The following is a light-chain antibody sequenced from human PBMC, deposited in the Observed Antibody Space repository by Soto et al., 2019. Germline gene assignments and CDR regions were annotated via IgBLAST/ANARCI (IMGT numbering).Light chain of an antibody. CDR1: NSNIGNNY. CDR2: RSN. V-gene: IGLV1-47*01. CDR3: AAWDDSLSGYV. J-gene: IGLJ1*01. Sequence: QSVLTQPPSASGTPGQRVTISCSGSNSNIGNNYIYWYRQLPGTAPKLLIYRSNERPSGVPDRFSGSKSGTSASLAISGLRSEDEADYYCAAWDDSLSGYVFGIGTKLTVL.